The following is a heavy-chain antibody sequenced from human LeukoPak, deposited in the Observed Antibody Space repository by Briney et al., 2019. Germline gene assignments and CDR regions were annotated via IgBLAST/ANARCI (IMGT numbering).Heavy chain of an antibody. Sequence: SQTLSLTCTVSGGSISSGGYYWSSIRQHPGKGLEWIGYIYYSGSTYYNPSLKSRVTISVDTSKNQFSLKLSSVTAADTAVYYCARDVSKNWFDPWGQGTLVTVSS. CDR1: GGSISSGGYY. CDR2: IYYSGST. J-gene: IGHJ5*02. V-gene: IGHV4-31*03. CDR3: ARDVSKNWFDP.